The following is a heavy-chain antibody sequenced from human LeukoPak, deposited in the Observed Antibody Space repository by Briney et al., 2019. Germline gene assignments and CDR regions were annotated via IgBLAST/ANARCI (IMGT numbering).Heavy chain of an antibody. CDR1: GGTFSGYY. J-gene: IGHJ6*03. D-gene: IGHD1-26*01. Sequence: SETLSLTCAVYGGTFSGYYWSWIRQPPGKGLEWIGEINHSGSTNYNPSLKSRVTISVDTSKNQFSLKLSSVTAADTAVYYCARLPGIEGTYYYMDVWGKGTTVTVPS. V-gene: IGHV4-34*01. CDR3: ARLPGIEGTYYYMDV. CDR2: INHSGST.